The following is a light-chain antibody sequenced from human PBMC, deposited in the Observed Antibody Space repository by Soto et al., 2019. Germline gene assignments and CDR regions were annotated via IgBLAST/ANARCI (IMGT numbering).Light chain of an antibody. V-gene: IGLV2-14*01. Sequence: QSVLTQPASVSGSPGQSINISCTGTSSDVGGYNYVSWYQQHPGKAPKLMIYDVSNRPSGVSNRFSGSKSGNTASLTISGLQAEDEADYYCSSYTSSSTVVFGGGTQLTVL. J-gene: IGLJ2*01. CDR2: DVS. CDR1: SSDVGGYNY. CDR3: SSYTSSSTVV.